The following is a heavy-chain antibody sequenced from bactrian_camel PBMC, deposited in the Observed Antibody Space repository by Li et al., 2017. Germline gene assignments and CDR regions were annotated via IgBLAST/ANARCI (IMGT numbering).Heavy chain of an antibody. D-gene: IGHD1*01. J-gene: IGHJ4*01. V-gene: IGHV3S25*01. CDR3: AADATAAALVGCFERPPWRGDEYNY. CDR1: TYRSKC. CDR2: IHVGNPRT. Sequence: QLVESRGGSVQPGGSLALACVLLTYRSKCVAWFRQAPGKEREGVAAIHVGNPRTYYTDIAKGRFTISQDRANNTINLQMNNLDPEDTAIYYCAADATAAALVGCFERPPWRGDEYNYWGRGTQVTVS.